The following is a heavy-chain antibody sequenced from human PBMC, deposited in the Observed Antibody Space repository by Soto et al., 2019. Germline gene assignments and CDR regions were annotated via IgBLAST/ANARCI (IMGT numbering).Heavy chain of an antibody. CDR3: ARDRVELGYGISTSCYFDNWFDP. CDR2: INAGNGNT. J-gene: IGHJ5*02. D-gene: IGHD2-2*01. CDR1: GYTFTSYA. Sequence: ASVKVSCKASGYTFTSYAMHWVRQAPGQRLEWMGWINAGNGNTKYSQKFQGRVTITRDTSASTAYMELSSLRSEDTAVYYCARDRVELGYGISTSCYFDNWFDPWGQGTLVTVSS. V-gene: IGHV1-3*01.